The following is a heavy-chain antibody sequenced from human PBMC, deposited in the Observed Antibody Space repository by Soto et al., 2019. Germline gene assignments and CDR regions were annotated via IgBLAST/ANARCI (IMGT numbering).Heavy chain of an antibody. Sequence: SETLSLTCTVSGGSISSGDYYWSWIRQPPGKGLEWIGYIYYSGSTYYNPSLKSRVTISVDTSKNQFSLKLSSVTAADTAVYYCARADYGYYYGMDVWGQGTTVTVSS. CDR1: GGSISSGDYY. CDR2: IYYSGST. V-gene: IGHV4-30-4*01. J-gene: IGHJ6*02. CDR3: ARADYGYYYGMDV. D-gene: IGHD4-17*01.